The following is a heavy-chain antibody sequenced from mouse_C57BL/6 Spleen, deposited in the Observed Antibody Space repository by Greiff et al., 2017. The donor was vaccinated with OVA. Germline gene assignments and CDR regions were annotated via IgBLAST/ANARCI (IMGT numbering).Heavy chain of an antibody. CDR1: GFTFSDYY. V-gene: IGHV5-16*01. CDR2: INYDGSST. J-gene: IGHJ1*03. D-gene: IGHD1-1*01. Sequence: EVQLVESEGGLVQPGSSMKLSCTASGFTFSDYYMAWVRQVPEKGLEWVANINYDGSSTYYLDSLKSRFIISRDNAKNILYLQMSSLKSEDTATYYCARAIYYYGSSYWYFDVWGTGTTVTVSS. CDR3: ARAIYYYGSSYWYFDV.